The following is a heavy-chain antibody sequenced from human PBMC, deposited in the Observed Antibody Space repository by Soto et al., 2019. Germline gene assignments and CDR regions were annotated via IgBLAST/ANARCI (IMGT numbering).Heavy chain of an antibody. Sequence: PSQAVSLTYAISGDSVSLNIASGNWVTQSPSRGLEWLGRTYYRSKWYNDYAVSVKSRITINPDTSKNQFSLQLNSVTPEDTAVYYCARVRSWGFGLNWFDPWGQGTLVTVSS. V-gene: IGHV6-1*01. D-gene: IGHD3-10*01. CDR1: GDSVSLNIAS. CDR3: ARVRSWGFGLNWFDP. CDR2: TYYRSKWYN. J-gene: IGHJ5*02.